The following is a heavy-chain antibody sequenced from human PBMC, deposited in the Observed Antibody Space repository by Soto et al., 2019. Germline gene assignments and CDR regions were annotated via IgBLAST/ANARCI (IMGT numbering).Heavy chain of an antibody. CDR3: EKDRGVTRLDC. V-gene: IGHV3-30*18. CDR2: ISYDGNRK. CDR1: GFTFSSYG. Sequence: QVQLVESGGGVVQPGRSLRLSCAASGFTFSSYGMHWVRQAPGKGLEWVAVISYDGNRKYYADSVKGRFTISRDNSKNTLYLQMNSLSAEDTAVYHCEKDRGVTRLDCWGQGTLLTVSS. D-gene: IGHD3-10*01. J-gene: IGHJ4*02.